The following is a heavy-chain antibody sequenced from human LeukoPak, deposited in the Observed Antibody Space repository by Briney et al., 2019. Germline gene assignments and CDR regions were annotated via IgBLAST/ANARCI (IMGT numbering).Heavy chain of an antibody. CDR3: ARGRGHSVYCSSTSCHPS. D-gene: IGHD2-2*01. J-gene: IGHJ5*02. Sequence: GASVKVSCKASGGTFSSYTISWVRQAPGQGLEWMGRIIPILGIANYAQKFQGRVTITADKSTSTAYMELSSLRSEDTAVYYCARGRGHSVYCSSTSCHPSWGQGTLVTVSS. CDR2: IIPILGIA. V-gene: IGHV1-69*02. CDR1: GGTFSSYT.